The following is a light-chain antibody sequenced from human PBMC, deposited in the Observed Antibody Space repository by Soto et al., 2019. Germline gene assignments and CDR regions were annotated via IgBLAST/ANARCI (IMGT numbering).Light chain of an antibody. J-gene: IGKJ1*01. CDR1: QSISSW. V-gene: IGKV1-5*01. Sequence: DIPMTQSPSTLSASVGDRVTITCRASQSISSWLAWYQQKPGKAPKLLIYDASSLESGVPSRFSGSGSGTEFTLTISSLQRDDFATYYCQQYNSYSWRFGQGTKVEIK. CDR2: DAS. CDR3: QQYNSYSWR.